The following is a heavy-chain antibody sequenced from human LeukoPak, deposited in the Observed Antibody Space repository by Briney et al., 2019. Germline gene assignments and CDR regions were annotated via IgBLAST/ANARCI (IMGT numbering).Heavy chain of an antibody. CDR3: VRDPSQLLYYDERPFDY. CDR2: ISSSSSYI. J-gene: IGHJ4*02. Sequence: PGGSLRLSCAASGFTFSSYSMNWVRQAPGKGLEWVSSISSSSSYIYYADSLKGRFTISRDNAKNSLYLQMNSLRDEDTAVYYCVRDPSQLLYYDERPFDYWGQGTLVTVSS. CDR1: GFTFSSYS. D-gene: IGHD2-2*02. V-gene: IGHV3-21*01.